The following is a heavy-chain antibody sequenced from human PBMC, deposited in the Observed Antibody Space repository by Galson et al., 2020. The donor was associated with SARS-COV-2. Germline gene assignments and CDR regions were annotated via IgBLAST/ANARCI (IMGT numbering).Heavy chain of an antibody. D-gene: IGHD3-10*01. J-gene: IGHJ6*03. Sequence: GGSLRLSCAASGFTFSSYDMHWVRQATGKGLEWVSAIGTAGDTYYPGSVKGRFTISRENAKNSLYLQMNSLRAGDTAVYYCARGTDTMVRGVIRHYYYYYMDVWGKGTTVTVSS. CDR1: GFTFSSYD. CDR3: ARGTDTMVRGVIRHYYYYYMDV. V-gene: IGHV3-13*01. CDR2: IGTAGDT.